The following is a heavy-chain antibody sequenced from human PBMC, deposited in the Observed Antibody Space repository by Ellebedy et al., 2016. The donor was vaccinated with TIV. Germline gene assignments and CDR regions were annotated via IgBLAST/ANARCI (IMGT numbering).Heavy chain of an antibody. Sequence: GESLKISXAASGFTFSRYAMSWVRQAPGKGLEWVSSISASADKTYYADSVKGRFTISRDNSKNTLYLQMNSLRGEDTAVYYCAKGGVPRNYWGQGTLVTVSS. CDR2: ISASADKT. CDR3: AKGGVPRNY. J-gene: IGHJ4*02. CDR1: GFTFSRYA. D-gene: IGHD3-10*01. V-gene: IGHV3-23*01.